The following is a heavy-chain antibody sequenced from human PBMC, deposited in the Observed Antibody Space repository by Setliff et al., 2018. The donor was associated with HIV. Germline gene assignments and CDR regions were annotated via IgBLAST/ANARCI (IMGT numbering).Heavy chain of an antibody. Sequence: SETLSLTCTVSGDFFSSDYYWGWIRQSPGKGLEWIGSFYETGYTCYNPSLKNRITISIDTSKNQFSLRLSSVTAADTAIYYCATFSLLHWYFNLWGRGTLVTVSS. D-gene: IGHD3-10*01. CDR2: FYETGYT. V-gene: IGHV4-38-2*02. J-gene: IGHJ2*01. CDR1: GDFFSSDYY. CDR3: ATFSLLHWYFNL.